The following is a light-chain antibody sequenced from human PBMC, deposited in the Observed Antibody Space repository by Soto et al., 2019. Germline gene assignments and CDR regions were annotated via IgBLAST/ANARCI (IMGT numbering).Light chain of an antibody. V-gene: IGKV1-39*01. Sequence: DIQMTQSPSSLSAFVGDRVTITCRASQSISRYLNWYQQKPGKAPKLLIYAASSLQSGVPSRFSGSGSGTDFILTISSLQPDDFATYYCQQSYSAPQTFGTPQTFGPGTKVHIK. CDR2: AAS. CDR1: QSISRY. J-gene: IGKJ3*01. CDR3: QQSYSAPQTFGTPQT.